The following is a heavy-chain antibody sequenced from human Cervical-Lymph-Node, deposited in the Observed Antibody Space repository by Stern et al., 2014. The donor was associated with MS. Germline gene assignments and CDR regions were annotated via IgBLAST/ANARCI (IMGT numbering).Heavy chain of an antibody. CDR2: ITPALYTR. J-gene: IGHJ5*02. Sequence: VQLVQSGAEVKKPGSSVKVSCKASGGTSRTNGISWVRQAPGQGLEWMGGITPALYTRNYAQQFQGRLTITADEFTRTTYMELSSLRSDDTAVYDCARVGSARRGSGWFDPWGQGTLVTVSS. V-gene: IGHV1-69*01. D-gene: IGHD3-10*01. CDR1: GGTSRTNG. CDR3: ARVGSARRGSGWFDP.